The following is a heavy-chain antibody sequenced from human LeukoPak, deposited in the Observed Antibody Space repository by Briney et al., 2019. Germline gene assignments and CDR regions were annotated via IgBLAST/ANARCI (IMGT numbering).Heavy chain of an antibody. Sequence: ASVKVSCKSSGYTFTGYYMHWVRQAPGQGLEWMGWINPNNGGTNYAQRFQGRVTMTRDTSITTAYMELGRLTSDDTAVYYCARNDILTADDYWGQGTLVTVSS. CDR3: ARNDILTADDY. D-gene: IGHD3-9*01. CDR1: GYTFTGYY. CDR2: INPNNGGT. J-gene: IGHJ4*02. V-gene: IGHV1-2*02.